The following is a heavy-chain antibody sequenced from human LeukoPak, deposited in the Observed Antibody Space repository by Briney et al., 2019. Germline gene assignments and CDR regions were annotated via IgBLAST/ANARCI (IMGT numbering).Heavy chain of an antibody. J-gene: IGHJ4*02. CDR2: VQEDGSYK. CDR1: GFTFSNYW. Sequence: GGSLRLSCAASGFTFSNYWMSWVRQAPGKGLEWVAHVQEDGSYKYYVDSVKGRFTISRDNGKNPLYLQMNSLRAEDTAVYYCARVIVDSSGYYRFSYFDDWGQGTLVTVSS. V-gene: IGHV3-7*01. CDR3: ARVIVDSSGYYRFSYFDD. D-gene: IGHD3-22*01.